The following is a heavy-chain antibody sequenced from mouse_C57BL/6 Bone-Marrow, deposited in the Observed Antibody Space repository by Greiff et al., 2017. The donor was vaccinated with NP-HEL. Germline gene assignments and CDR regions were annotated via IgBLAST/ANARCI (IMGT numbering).Heavy chain of an antibody. V-gene: IGHV1-63*01. J-gene: IGHJ1*03. Sequence: QVQLQQSGAELVRPGPSVKMSCKASGYTFTNYWIGWAKQRPGHGLEWIGDIYPGGGYTNYNEKFKGKATLTADKSSSTAYMQFSSLTSEDSAIYYCARSRPWYFDVWGTGTTVTVSS. CDR3: ARSRPWYFDV. CDR1: GYTFTNYW. CDR2: IYPGGGYT.